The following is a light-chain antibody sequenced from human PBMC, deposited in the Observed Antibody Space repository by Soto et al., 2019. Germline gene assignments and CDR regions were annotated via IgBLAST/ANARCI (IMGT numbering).Light chain of an antibody. J-gene: IGLJ1*01. CDR2: EVS. CDR3: SSYAGNTNV. Sequence: QSALTQPPSAAGSPGQSVTISCTGNNSDVGGYNYVSGYQQHPGKAPKLMIYEVSKRPSGVPDRFSGSKSGNTASLTVSGLQVEDEDDYYCSSYAGNTNVFGTGTKVTVL. CDR1: NSDVGGYNY. V-gene: IGLV2-8*01.